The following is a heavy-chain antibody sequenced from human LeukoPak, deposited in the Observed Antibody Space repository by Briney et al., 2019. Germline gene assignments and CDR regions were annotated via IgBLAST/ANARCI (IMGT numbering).Heavy chain of an antibody. CDR2: INPRDKTT. V-gene: IGHV1-46*01. D-gene: IGHD4-23*01. J-gene: IGHJ4*02. CDR3: ARVDDYGGNSVGY. Sequence: ASVKVSCKASGYSFTTYYMHWVRQAPGQGLEWMGTINPRDKTTSYAQKFQGTVTMTRDTSTSTVYMELSSLRSEDTAAYYCARVDDYGGNSVGYWGQGTLVTVSS. CDR1: GYSFTTYY.